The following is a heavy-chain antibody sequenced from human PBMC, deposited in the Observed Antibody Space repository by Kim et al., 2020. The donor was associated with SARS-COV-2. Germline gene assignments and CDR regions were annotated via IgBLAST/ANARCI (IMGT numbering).Heavy chain of an antibody. J-gene: IGHJ3*02. V-gene: IGHV4-4*02. CDR3: ARDRVVYYYDSSCSPGAFDI. D-gene: IGHD3-22*01. Sequence: SETLSLTCAVSGGSISSSNWWSWVRQPPGKGLEWIGEIYHSGSTNYNPSLKSRVTISVDKSKNQFSLKLSSVTAADTAVYYCARDRVVYYYDSSCSPGAFDIWGQGTMVTVSS. CDR1: GGSISSSNW. CDR2: IYHSGST.